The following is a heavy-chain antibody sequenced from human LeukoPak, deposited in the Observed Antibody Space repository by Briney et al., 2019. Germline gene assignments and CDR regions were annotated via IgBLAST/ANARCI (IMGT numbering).Heavy chain of an antibody. CDR1: GFTFNNYA. V-gene: IGHV3-23*01. D-gene: IGHD3-10*01. CDR3: ASILLWFVYDY. Sequence: GGSLRLSCSASGFTFNNYAMLWVRQAPGKGLEWVSAISGSGDSTYYADSVKGRFTISRDNSKNTLYLQMNSLRAEDTAVYYCASILLWFVYDYWGQGTLVTVSS. CDR2: ISGSGDST. J-gene: IGHJ4*02.